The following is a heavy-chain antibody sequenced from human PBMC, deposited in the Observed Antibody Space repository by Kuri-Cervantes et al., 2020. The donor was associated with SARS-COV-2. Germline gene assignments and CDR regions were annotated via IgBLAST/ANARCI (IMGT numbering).Heavy chain of an antibody. J-gene: IGHJ4*02. CDR3: AREAAVAGKNFDY. CDR1: GYTFTSYY. V-gene: IGHV1-2*02. D-gene: IGHD6-13*01. Sequence: ASVKVSCKASGYTFTSYYMHWVRQAPGQGLEWMGIINPNSGGTNYAQKFQGRVTMTRDTSISTAYMELSRLRSEDTAVYYCAREAAVAGKNFDYWGQGTLVTVSS. CDR2: INPNSGGT.